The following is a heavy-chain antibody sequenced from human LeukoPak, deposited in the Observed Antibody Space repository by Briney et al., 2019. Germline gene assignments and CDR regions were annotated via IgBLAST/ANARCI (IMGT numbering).Heavy chain of an antibody. D-gene: IGHD4-17*01. CDR2: IYPTGST. CDR1: GYSISSGYY. Sequence: SETLSLTCTVSGYSISSGYYWGWIRQPPGKGLEWIGNIYPTGSTYYNPSLKSRVTISVDTSKNQFSLKVSSVSAADTAVYYCARGAYGDYNPTTYYFDYWGQGTLVTVSS. CDR3: ARGAYGDYNPTTYYFDY. J-gene: IGHJ4*02. V-gene: IGHV4-38-2*02.